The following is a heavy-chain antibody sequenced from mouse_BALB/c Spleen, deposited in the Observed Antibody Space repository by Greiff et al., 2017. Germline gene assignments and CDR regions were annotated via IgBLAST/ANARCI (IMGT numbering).Heavy chain of an antibody. V-gene: IGHV5-6-3*01. D-gene: IGHD2-14*01. J-gene: IGHJ3*01. CDR2: INSNGGST. CDR1: GFTFSSYG. Sequence: EVQGVESGGGLVQPGGSLKLSCAASGFTFSSYGMSWVRQTPDKRLELVATINSNGGSTYYPDSVKGRFTISRDNAKNTLYLQMSSLKSEDTAMYYCARGGYYRGAYWGQGTLVTVSA. CDR3: ARGGYYRGAY.